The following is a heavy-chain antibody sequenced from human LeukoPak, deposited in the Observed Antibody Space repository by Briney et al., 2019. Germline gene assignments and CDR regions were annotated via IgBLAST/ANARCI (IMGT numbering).Heavy chain of an antibody. CDR2: IYTSGST. Sequence: SETLSLTCTVSGGSISSYYWSWIRQPAGKGLEWIGRIYTSGSTNYNPSLKSRVTMSVDTSKNQFSLKLSSVTAADTAVYYCARDSRVYSSWYDTARDWFDPWGQGTLVTVSS. V-gene: IGHV4-4*07. CDR1: GGSISSYY. D-gene: IGHD6-13*01. CDR3: ARDSRVYSSWYDTARDWFDP. J-gene: IGHJ5*02.